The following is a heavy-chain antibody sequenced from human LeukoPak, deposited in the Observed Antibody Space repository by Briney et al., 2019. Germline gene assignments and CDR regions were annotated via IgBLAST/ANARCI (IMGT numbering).Heavy chain of an antibody. Sequence: GGSLRLSCAASGFTFSSYGMHWVRQAPGKGLEWVAVISYDGSNKYYADSVKGRFTISRDNSKNTLYLQMNSLRAEDTAVYYCARSYSYGGIHYWGQGTLVTVSS. CDR3: ARSYSYGGIHY. D-gene: IGHD5-18*01. J-gene: IGHJ4*02. CDR1: GFTFSSYG. CDR2: ISYDGSNK. V-gene: IGHV3-30*03.